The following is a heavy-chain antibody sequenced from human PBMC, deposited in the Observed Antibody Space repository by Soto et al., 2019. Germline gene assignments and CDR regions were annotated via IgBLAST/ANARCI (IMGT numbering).Heavy chain of an antibody. D-gene: IGHD1-7*01. CDR2: IYYSGST. V-gene: IGHV4-39*01. Sequence: QLQLQESGPGLVKPSETLSLTCTVSGGSISNSSYYWGWIRQPPGKGLEWIGSIYYSGSTYYNPSLKSRVTISVDTSKNQFSLKLSSVTAADTAVYYCASHSDGTGTTPRFDYWGQGTLVTVSS. CDR1: GGSISNSSYY. CDR3: ASHSDGTGTTPRFDY. J-gene: IGHJ4*02.